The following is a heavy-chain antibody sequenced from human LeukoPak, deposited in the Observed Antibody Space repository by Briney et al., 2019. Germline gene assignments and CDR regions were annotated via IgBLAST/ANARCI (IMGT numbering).Heavy chain of an antibody. J-gene: IGHJ6*04. Sequence: GGSLRLSCAVSGFTFSSYEMNWVRQAPGKGLEWVSYISSSGSTIYYADSVKGRFTISRDNAKNSLYLQMNSLRAEDTAVYYCAELGITMIGGVRGKGTTVTISS. D-gene: IGHD3-10*02. CDR1: GFTFSSYE. CDR3: AELGITMIGGV. CDR2: ISSSGSTI. V-gene: IGHV3-48*03.